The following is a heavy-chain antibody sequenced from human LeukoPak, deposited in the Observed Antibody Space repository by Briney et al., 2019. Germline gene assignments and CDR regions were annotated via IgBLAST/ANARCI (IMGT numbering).Heavy chain of an antibody. D-gene: IGHD5-12*01. J-gene: IGHJ5*02. CDR2: IYYSGST. Sequence: PSETLSLTCTVSGGSISSSSYYWGWIRQPPGKGLEWIGSIYYSGSTYYNPSLKSRVTISVDTSKNQFSLKLSSVTAADTAVYYCARKTVDGFDPWGQGTLVTVSS. V-gene: IGHV4-39*07. CDR3: ARKTVDGFDP. CDR1: GGSISSSSYY.